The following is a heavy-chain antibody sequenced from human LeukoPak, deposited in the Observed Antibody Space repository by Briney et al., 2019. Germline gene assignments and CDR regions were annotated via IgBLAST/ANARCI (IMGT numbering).Heavy chain of an antibody. J-gene: IGHJ6*02. CDR1: GYTFTVYY. V-gene: IGHV1-2*04. CDR3: ARDLEDIVATTYPYYYGMDV. D-gene: IGHD5-12*01. Sequence: ASVKVSCKASGYTFTVYYMHWVRQALGQGLEWMGWINPNSGDQNYEQMFQGWVTMPRDTSISPAYMELSRLRSDDTAVYYCARDLEDIVATTYPYYYGMDVWGQGTTVTVSS. CDR2: INPNSGDQ.